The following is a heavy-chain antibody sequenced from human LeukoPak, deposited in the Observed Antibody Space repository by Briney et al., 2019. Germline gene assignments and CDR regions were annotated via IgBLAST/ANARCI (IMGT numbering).Heavy chain of an antibody. CDR2: IYHSGST. Sequence: PSETLSLTCTVSGYSISSGYYWGWIRQPPGKGLEWIGSIYHSGSTYYNPSLKSRVTISVDTSKNQFSLKLSSVTAADTAVYYCARGYGSFIVPAAKGAFDIWGQGTMVTVSS. D-gene: IGHD2-2*01. CDR1: GYSISSGYY. CDR3: ARGYGSFIVPAAKGAFDI. J-gene: IGHJ3*02. V-gene: IGHV4-38-2*02.